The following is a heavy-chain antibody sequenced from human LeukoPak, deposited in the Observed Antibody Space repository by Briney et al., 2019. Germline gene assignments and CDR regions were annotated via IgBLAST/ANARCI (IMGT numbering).Heavy chain of an antibody. CDR2: IRNDGSDA. CDR1: GFTFSETW. V-gene: IGHV3-74*01. J-gene: IGHJ3*02. D-gene: IGHD2-2*01. CDR3: ASGRGEMLWHAFDI. Sequence: PGGSLRLSCAASGFTFSETWMHWVRQVPGKGLVWVSRIRNDGSDARYAESVKGRFTISRDNAKNSLYLQMNSLRAEDTAVYYCASGRGEMLWHAFDIWGQGTMVTVSS.